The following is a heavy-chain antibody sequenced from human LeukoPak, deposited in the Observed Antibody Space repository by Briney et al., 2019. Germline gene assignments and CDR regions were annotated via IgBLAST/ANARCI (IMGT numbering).Heavy chain of an antibody. J-gene: IGHJ4*02. D-gene: IGHD1-26*01. Sequence: SETLSLTCTVSSGSISTSNYYWGWVRQPPGKGLEWIGEINHSGSTNYNPSLKSRVTISVDTSKNQFSLKLSSVTAADTAVYYCARRGVRGSYYWGQGTLVTVSS. CDR1: SGSISTSNYY. CDR3: ARRGVRGSYY. CDR2: INHSGST. V-gene: IGHV4-39*07.